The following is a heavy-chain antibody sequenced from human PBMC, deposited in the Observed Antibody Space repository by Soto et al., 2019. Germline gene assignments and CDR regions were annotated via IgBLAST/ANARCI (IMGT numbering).Heavy chain of an antibody. CDR3: ARDPHAYYYDSSGYYYVTYFDY. CDR1: GFTFSSYS. CDR2: ISSSSSYI. J-gene: IGHJ4*02. V-gene: IGHV3-21*03. D-gene: IGHD3-22*01. Sequence: EVQLVESGGGLVKPGGSLRLSCAASGFTFSSYSMNWVRQAPGKGLEWVSSISSSSSYIYYADSVKGRFTISRDNAKNSLYLQMNSLRAEDTAVSYCARDPHAYYYDSSGYYYVTYFDYWGQGTLVTVSS.